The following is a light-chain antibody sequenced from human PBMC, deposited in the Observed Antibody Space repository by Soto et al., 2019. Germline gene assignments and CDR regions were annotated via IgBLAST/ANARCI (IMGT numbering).Light chain of an antibody. CDR3: LLSYIDGRV. J-gene: IGLJ2*01. CDR1: SGPVTGDRF. Sequence: QAVVTQEPSLTVSPGETVTLTCASRSGPVTGDRFPYWFQEKPGQAPTTLIYDTNKRHSWTPARFSGSLLGGKAALTLSGAQPDDEADYYFLLSYIDGRVFGGGTKLTVL. V-gene: IGLV7-46*01. CDR2: DTN.